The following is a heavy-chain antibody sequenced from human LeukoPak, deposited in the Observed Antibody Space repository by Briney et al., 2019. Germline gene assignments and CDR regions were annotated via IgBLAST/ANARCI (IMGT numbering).Heavy chain of an antibody. Sequence: SETLSLTCAVYGGSFSGYYWSWIRQPPGKGLEWLGEINHSGSTNYNPSLKSRVTISVDTSKNQFSLKLSSVTAADTAVYYCARRSSGHSRTFLGYWGQGTLVTVSS. CDR3: ARRSSGHSRTFLGY. CDR2: INHSGST. D-gene: IGHD5-18*01. CDR1: GGSFSGYY. V-gene: IGHV4-34*01. J-gene: IGHJ4*02.